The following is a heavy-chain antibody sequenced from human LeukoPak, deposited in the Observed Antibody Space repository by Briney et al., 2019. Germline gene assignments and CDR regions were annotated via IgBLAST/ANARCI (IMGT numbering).Heavy chain of an antibody. D-gene: IGHD2-21*02. CDR2: IYSGGCT. CDR3: ARAVGVTAIHNAFDI. Sequence: GGSLRLSCAASGFTVSSNYMSWVRQAPGKGLEWVSVIYSGGCTDYADSVKGRFTISRDNSKNTLYFQMNSLRAEDTAVYYCARAVGVTAIHNAFDIWGQGTMVTVSS. V-gene: IGHV3-66*02. J-gene: IGHJ3*02. CDR1: GFTVSSNY.